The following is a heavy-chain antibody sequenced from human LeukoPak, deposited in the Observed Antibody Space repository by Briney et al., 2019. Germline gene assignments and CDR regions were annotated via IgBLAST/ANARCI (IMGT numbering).Heavy chain of an antibody. D-gene: IGHD6-13*01. V-gene: IGHV5-51*01. CDR2: IFPGGFYI. Sequence: GGSPQISFNGSGYRFIDYWIGWGRPVPGEGPEWMVIIFPGGFYIKYSPSFQGQVTISPDNSLSTAYLQWSSLKASDTAMYYCVRYGLKGCRDSRCFASFYYYGPDVWGQGSTVTVSS. J-gene: IGHJ6*02. CDR1: GYRFIDYW. CDR3: VRYGLKGCRDSRCFASFYYYGPDV.